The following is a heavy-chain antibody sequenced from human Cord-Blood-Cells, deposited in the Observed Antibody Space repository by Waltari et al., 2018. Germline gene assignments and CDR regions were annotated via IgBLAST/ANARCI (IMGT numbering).Heavy chain of an antibody. V-gene: IGHV4-39*01. CDR3: ARHSGDYAIFDY. J-gene: IGHJ4*02. CDR2: FYYSGST. D-gene: IGHD4-17*01. CDR1: GGSISSSSYY. Sequence: QLQLQESGPGLVKPSETLSLTCTVPGGSISSSSYYWGWIRQPPGKGLEWIGRFYYSGSTYYNPSLKSRVTISVDTSKNQFSLKLSSVTAADTAVYYCARHSGDYAIFDYWGQGTLVTVSS.